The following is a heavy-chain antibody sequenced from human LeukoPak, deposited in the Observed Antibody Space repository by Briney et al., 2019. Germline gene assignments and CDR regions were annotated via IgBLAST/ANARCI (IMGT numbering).Heavy chain of an antibody. CDR3: AKDTTSYLIDY. Sequence: GGSLRLSCAASGFTFSSYAMSWVRQAPGKGLEWVSGISWNSGSIAYADSVKGRFTISRDNAKNSLYLQMNSLRAEDTAFYYCAKDTTSYLIDYWGQGTLVTVSS. CDR2: ISWNSGSI. CDR1: GFTFSSYA. D-gene: IGHD2/OR15-2a*01. V-gene: IGHV3-9*01. J-gene: IGHJ4*02.